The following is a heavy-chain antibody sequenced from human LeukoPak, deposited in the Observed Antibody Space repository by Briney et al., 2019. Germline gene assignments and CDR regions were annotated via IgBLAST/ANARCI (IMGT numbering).Heavy chain of an antibody. J-gene: IGHJ6*02. CDR3: ARDWQADV. V-gene: IGHV3-30*01. Sequence: DSVKGRFTISRDSSKTTVYLEMNSLRPEDTAVYYFARDWQADVWGQGTTVTVSS.